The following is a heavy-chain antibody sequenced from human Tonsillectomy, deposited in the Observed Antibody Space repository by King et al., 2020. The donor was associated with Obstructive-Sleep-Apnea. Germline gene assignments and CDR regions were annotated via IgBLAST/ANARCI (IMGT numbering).Heavy chain of an antibody. D-gene: IGHD2-21*01. CDR2: IYYSGST. V-gene: IGHV4-59*12. CDR3: ARRVAVKPRYYFDF. Sequence: VQLQESGPGLVKPSETLSLTCTISGDSISTYYWTRIRQPPGKGLEWIGYIYYSGSTNYNPSLKSRVTMSVDTSKNQFSLMLNSMTAADTAVYYCARRVAVKPRYYFDFWGQGILVTVSA. CDR1: GDSISTYY. J-gene: IGHJ4*02.